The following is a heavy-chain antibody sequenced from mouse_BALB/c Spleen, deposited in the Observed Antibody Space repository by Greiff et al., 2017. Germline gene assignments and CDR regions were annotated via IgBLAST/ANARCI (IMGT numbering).Heavy chain of an antibody. CDR2: IYPGSGST. D-gene: IGHD2-4*01. Sequence: QVQLQQPGAELVKPGTSVKLSCKASCYNFTSYWINWVKLRPGQGLEWIGDIYPGSGSTNYNEKFKSKATLTVDTSSSTAYMQLSSLASEDSALYYCARIYYDYLYAMDYWGQGTSVTVSS. CDR3: ARIYYDYLYAMDY. V-gene: IGHV1-55*01. CDR1: CYNFTSYW. J-gene: IGHJ4*01.